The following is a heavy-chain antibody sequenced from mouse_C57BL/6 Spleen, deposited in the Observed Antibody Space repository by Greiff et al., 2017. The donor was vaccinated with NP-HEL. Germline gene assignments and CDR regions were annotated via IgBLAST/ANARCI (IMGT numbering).Heavy chain of an antibody. CDR1: GYSITSGYD. CDR3: ARGNYDYDNYAMDY. Sequence: DVKLVESGPGMVKPSQSLSLTCTVTGYSITSGYDWHWIRHFPGNQLEWMGYISYSGSTNYNPSLKSRISITHDTSKNPFFLKLNSVSTEDTATYYCARGNYDYDNYAMDYWGQGTSVTVSS. CDR2: ISYSGST. J-gene: IGHJ4*01. D-gene: IGHD2-4*01. V-gene: IGHV3-1*01.